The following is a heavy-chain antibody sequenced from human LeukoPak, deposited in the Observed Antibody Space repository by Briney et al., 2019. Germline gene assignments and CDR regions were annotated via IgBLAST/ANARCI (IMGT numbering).Heavy chain of an antibody. V-gene: IGHV1-3*01. CDR1: GYTFTSYA. CDR3: ARERVYSGYNFDY. J-gene: IGHJ4*02. Sequence: ASVKVSCKASGYTFTSYAMHWVRQAPGQRLEWMGWINAGNGNTKYSQKFQGRVTITRDTSASTAYMELSSLRSEDTAVYYCARERVYSGYNFDYWGQGTLVTVSS. D-gene: IGHD5-12*01. CDR2: INAGNGNT.